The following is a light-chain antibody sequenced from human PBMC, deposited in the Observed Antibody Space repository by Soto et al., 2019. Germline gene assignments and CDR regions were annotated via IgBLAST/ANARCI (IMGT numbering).Light chain of an antibody. CDR3: SSYTSSTFYV. CDR1: SSDVGGYNY. Sequence: QSALTQPASVTGSPGQSITISCTGTSSDVGGYNYVSWYQQHPGKAPKLMIYEVSNRPSGVSNRSSGSKSGNTASLTISRLQAEDEADYYSSSYTSSTFYVFGTGTKVTVL. V-gene: IGLV2-14*01. J-gene: IGLJ1*01. CDR2: EVS.